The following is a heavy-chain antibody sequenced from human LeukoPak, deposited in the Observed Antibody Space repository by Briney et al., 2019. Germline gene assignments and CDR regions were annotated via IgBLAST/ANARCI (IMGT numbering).Heavy chain of an antibody. CDR1: GGSFSGYY. V-gene: IGHV4-34*01. D-gene: IGHD5-12*01. Sequence: PLETLSLTCAVYGGSFSGYYWSWIRQPPGKGLEWIGEINHSGSTNYNPSLKSRVTISVDTSKNQFSLKLSSVAAADTAVYYCARGVSVYSGYGTVGDYWGQGTLVTVSS. CDR3: ARGVSVYSGYGTVGDY. J-gene: IGHJ4*02. CDR2: INHSGST.